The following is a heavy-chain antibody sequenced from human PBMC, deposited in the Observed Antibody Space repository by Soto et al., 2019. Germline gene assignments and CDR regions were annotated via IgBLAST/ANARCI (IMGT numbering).Heavy chain of an antibody. D-gene: IGHD1-1*01. CDR3: ARGGGRGYKELDP. Sequence: GASVKVSCKASGYTFTAYYMHWVRQAPGQGLEWMGWINPNSGGTYHAQNFQGRVTMTRDTSTTTAYMELASLRSDDTAVYYCARGGGRGYKELDPWGNGPLVTVPQ. J-gene: IGHJ5*02. CDR1: GYTFTAYY. V-gene: IGHV1-2*02. CDR2: INPNSGGT.